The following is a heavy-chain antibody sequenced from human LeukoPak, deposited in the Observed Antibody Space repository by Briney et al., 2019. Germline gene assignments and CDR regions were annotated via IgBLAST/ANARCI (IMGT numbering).Heavy chain of an antibody. CDR1: GFTFSSYW. CDR2: INTDGSST. CDR3: ARTRGRDEAFDI. D-gene: IGHD3-10*01. J-gene: IGHJ3*02. Sequence: PGGSLRLSCAASGFTFSSYWMHWVRQAPGKGLVWVSRINTDGSSTSYADSVKGRFTISRDNAKNTLYLQMNSLRAEDTAVYYCARTRGRDEAFDIWGQGTMVTVSS. V-gene: IGHV3-74*01.